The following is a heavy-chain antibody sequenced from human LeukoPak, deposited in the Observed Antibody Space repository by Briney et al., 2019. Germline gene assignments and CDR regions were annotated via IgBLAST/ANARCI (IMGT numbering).Heavy chain of an antibody. CDR2: IRSKAYGGTT. CDR1: GFTFGDYA. CDR3: TIRHYHDSSGYYN. V-gene: IGHV3-49*03. D-gene: IGHD3-22*01. Sequence: GGSLRLSCTASGFTFGDYAMSWFRQAPGKGLEWVGFIRSKAYGGTTEYAASVKGRFTISRDDSKSIAYLQMNSLKTEDTAVYYCTIRHYHDSSGYYNWGQGTLVTVSS. J-gene: IGHJ4*02.